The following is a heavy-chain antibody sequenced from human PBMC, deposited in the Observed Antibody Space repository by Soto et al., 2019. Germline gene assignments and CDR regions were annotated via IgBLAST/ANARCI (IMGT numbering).Heavy chain of an antibody. D-gene: IGHD3-9*01. CDR3: AKDDLTGGYYYYMDV. Sequence: GGSLRLSCAASGFTFSSYGMHWVRQAPGKGLEWVAVISYDGSNKYYADSVKGRFTISRDNSKNTLYLQMNSLRAEDTAVYYCAKDDLTGGYYYYMDVWGKGTTVTVSS. CDR2: ISYDGSNK. J-gene: IGHJ6*03. V-gene: IGHV3-30*18. CDR1: GFTFSSYG.